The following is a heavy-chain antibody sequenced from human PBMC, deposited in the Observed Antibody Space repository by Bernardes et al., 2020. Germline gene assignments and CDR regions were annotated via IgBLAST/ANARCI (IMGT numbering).Heavy chain of an antibody. CDR2: INPNSGGT. CDR3: ASGYCTSVRCYIMSSYYGMDV. Sequence: ASVKVSCKASGYTFTGYYMHWVRQAPGQGLEWMGRINPNSGGTHYAQNFQGRVTMTRDTSISTAYMELSRLRYDDTAVYYCASGYCTSVRCYIMSSYYGMDVWGQGTTVTVSS. CDR1: GYTFTGYY. V-gene: IGHV1-2*06. D-gene: IGHD2-2*02. J-gene: IGHJ6*02.